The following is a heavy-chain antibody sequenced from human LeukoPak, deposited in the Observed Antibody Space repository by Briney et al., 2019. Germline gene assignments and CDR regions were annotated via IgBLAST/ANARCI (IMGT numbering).Heavy chain of an antibody. CDR3: ARDETSSGRFDY. Sequence: PSETLSLTCTVSGGSISSGDYYWSWIRQPPGKGLEWIGYIYYSGSTYYNPSLKSRVTISVGTSKNQFSLKLSSVTAADTAVYYCARDETSSGRFDYWGQGTLVTVSS. CDR2: IYYSGST. J-gene: IGHJ4*02. V-gene: IGHV4-30-4*01. CDR1: GGSISSGDYY. D-gene: IGHD3-22*01.